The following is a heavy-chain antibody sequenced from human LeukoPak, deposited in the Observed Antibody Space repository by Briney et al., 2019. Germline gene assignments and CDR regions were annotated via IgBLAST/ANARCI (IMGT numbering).Heavy chain of an antibody. CDR1: GFLFSSYA. CDR2: MSADDDNT. V-gene: IGHV3-43*02. J-gene: IGHJ6*02. CDR3: ARDIGGKAPTQVRGVLSHGVDV. D-gene: IGHD3-10*01. Sequence: GGSLRLSCAASGFLFSSYAMNWVRQAPGKGLESLSLMSADDDNTYYADSVKGRFTISRDNNKNSLYLQMDSLRIEDTALYYCARDIGGKAPTQVRGVLSHGVDVWGQGTTVTVSS.